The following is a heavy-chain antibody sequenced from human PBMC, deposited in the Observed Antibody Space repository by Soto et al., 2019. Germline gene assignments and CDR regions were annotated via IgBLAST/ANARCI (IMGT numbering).Heavy chain of an antibody. D-gene: IGHD5-18*01. Sequence: EVQLVGSGGGLVQPGGSLRLSCAASGFTFSSYSMNWVRRAPGKGLEWISYISSNGSTITYADSVKGRFTISRDNAKNSLYLQMSSLRDEDTGVYYCAKGGTDTAMVTFVYWGQGTLVTVSS. CDR2: ISSNGSTI. V-gene: IGHV3-48*02. CDR3: AKGGTDTAMVTFVY. J-gene: IGHJ4*02. CDR1: GFTFSSYS.